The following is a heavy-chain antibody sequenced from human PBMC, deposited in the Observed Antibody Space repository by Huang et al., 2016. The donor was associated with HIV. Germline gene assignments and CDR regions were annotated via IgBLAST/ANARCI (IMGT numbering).Heavy chain of an antibody. V-gene: IGHV1-2*02. J-gene: IGHJ4*02. CDR2: SNPKRGGK. CDR1: GYTFTDAN. Sequence: QVQLVQSGAEVKNPGASVRVSCKASGYTFTDANIHWVRQAPGQGLEVMGWSNPKRGGKSYAQRCQGRVTMTRDTTISTVHMDLRRIQSDDTAVYFCARDWSFGSSTSPADWGQGTLVTVSS. D-gene: IGHD6-6*01. CDR3: ARDWSFGSSTSPAD.